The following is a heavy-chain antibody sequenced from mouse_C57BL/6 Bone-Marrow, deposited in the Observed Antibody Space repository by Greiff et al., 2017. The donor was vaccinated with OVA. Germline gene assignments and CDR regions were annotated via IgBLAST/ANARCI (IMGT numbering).Heavy chain of an antibody. CDR1: GYTFTSYW. J-gene: IGHJ1*03. V-gene: IGHV1-64*01. Sequence: QVQLQQPGAELVEPGASVKLSCKASGYTFTSYWMHWVKQRPGQGLEWIGMIHPNSGSTNYNEKFKSKATLTVDKSSSTAYMQLSSLTSEDSAVYYCAKFITTVEGYFDVWGTGTTVTVSS. CDR3: AKFITTVEGYFDV. CDR2: IHPNSGST. D-gene: IGHD1-1*01.